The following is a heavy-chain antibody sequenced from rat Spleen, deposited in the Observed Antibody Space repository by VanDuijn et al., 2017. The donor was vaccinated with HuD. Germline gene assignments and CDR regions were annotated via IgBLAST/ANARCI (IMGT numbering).Heavy chain of an antibody. Sequence: EVQLVESGGGLVQPGRSLKLSCAASGLTFSDYYMAWVRQAPTKGLEWVATILYDDTNTYYRDSVKGRFTISRHNTRSTLYLQMGSLRSDDTATYYCARHPQLGAFWYFDFWGPGTVVTVSS. CDR3: ARHPQLGAFWYFDF. V-gene: IGHV5-17*01. D-gene: IGHD5-1*01. CDR1: GLTFSDYY. CDR2: ILYDDTNT. J-gene: IGHJ1*01.